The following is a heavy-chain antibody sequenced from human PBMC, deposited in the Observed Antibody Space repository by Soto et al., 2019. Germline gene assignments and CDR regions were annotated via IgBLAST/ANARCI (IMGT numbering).Heavy chain of an antibody. CDR1: GYTFTGNY. Sequence: QVQLVQSGAEVKKPGASVKVSCKASGYTFTGNYMHWVRQAPGQGLEWMGLNNPTTGATKYAQKFHCRVTMTWDTAISTAYMELSRLRSDDTAMYFCARGYCSSIGCSHYLDYWGQGTLVTVSS. CDR2: NNPTTGAT. V-gene: IGHV1-2*02. D-gene: IGHD2-2*01. J-gene: IGHJ4*02. CDR3: ARGYCSSIGCSHYLDY.